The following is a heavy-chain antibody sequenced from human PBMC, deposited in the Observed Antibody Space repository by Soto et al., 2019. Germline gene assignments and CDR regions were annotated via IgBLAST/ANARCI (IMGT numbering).Heavy chain of an antibody. CDR2: ISYDGATQ. CDR1: GLTFNTSC. V-gene: IGHV3-30*03. D-gene: IGHD2-21*02. CDR3: ATKARVTQYLYYAMDV. J-gene: IGHJ6*02. Sequence: GGSLRLSCEVCGLTFNTSCIHWVRQAPCKGLEWLAVISYDGATQYYGDTVKGRFTISRDNSKNTLFLHMGRLRAKDTAMYYCATKARVTQYLYYAMDVWGLRTTVAVSS.